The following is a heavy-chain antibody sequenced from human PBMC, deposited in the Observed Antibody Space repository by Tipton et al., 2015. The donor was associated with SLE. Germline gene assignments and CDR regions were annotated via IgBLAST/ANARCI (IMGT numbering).Heavy chain of an antibody. J-gene: IGHJ4*02. CDR3: AREYPYSTSSYFDF. CDR2: ITSGGDIV. D-gene: IGHD6-6*01. Sequence: SLRLSCAASGLTFSNYNMNWVRQAPGKGLEWVSYITSGGDIVYYSESVKGRFTISRDNAKNSLYLQMDSLRAEDTAVYYCAREYPYSTSSYFDFWGLGTLVTVSS. CDR1: GLTFSNYN. V-gene: IGHV3-48*04.